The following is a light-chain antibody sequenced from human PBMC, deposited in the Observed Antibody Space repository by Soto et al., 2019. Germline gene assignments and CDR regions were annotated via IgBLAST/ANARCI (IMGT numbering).Light chain of an antibody. J-gene: IGLJ1*01. Sequence: QSALTQPASVSGSPGQSITISCTGTSSDVGGYNYVSWSQQHPGKAPKLMIHDVSNRPSGVSNRFSGSKSGNTASLTISGLQAEDEADYYCSSYTSSSTLVVFGTGTKLTVL. CDR3: SSYTSSSTLVV. CDR2: DVS. CDR1: SSDVGGYNY. V-gene: IGLV2-14*01.